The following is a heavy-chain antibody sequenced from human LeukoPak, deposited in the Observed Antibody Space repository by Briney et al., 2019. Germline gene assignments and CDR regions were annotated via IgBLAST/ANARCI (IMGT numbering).Heavy chain of an antibody. V-gene: IGHV4-59*01. J-gene: IGHJ4*02. D-gene: IGHD5-24*01. CDR2: IYYSGST. CDR3: ARGSDGYTTFDY. CDR1: GGAISIYY. Sequence: SETLSLTCSVAGGAISIYYWSWIRQPPGKGLEWIGYIYYSGSTNYNPSLKSRVAISVDTSKNQFSLKVSSVTAADTAVYYCARGSDGYTTFDYWGQGTLVTVS.